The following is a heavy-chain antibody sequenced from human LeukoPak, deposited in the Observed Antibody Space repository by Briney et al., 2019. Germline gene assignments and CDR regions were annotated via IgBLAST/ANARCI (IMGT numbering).Heavy chain of an antibody. Sequence: PGGSLRLSCAASGFTFSSYSMNWVRQAPGKGLEWVSYISSSSSTIYYADSVKGRFTISRDNAKNSLYLQMNSLRAEDTAVYYCARPQVQLERRHPFDYWGQGTLVTVSS. CDR2: ISSSSSTI. J-gene: IGHJ4*02. CDR3: ARPQVQLERRHPFDY. V-gene: IGHV3-48*04. D-gene: IGHD1-1*01. CDR1: GFTFSSYS.